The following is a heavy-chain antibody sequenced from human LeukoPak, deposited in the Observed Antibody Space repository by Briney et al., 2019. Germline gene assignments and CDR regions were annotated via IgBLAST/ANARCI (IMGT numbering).Heavy chain of an antibody. Sequence: PGGSLRLSCAASGFTFSNYWMTWVRQAPGKGLEWVAYINQDGSEEHYMDSVKARFTISGDNAKNSLSLQMNSLRAEDTAVYYCVRDGGVSGYDLLDYWGQGTLVTVSS. D-gene: IGHD5-12*01. J-gene: IGHJ4*02. CDR1: GFTFSNYW. CDR2: INQDGSEE. CDR3: VRDGGVSGYDLLDY. V-gene: IGHV3-7*01.